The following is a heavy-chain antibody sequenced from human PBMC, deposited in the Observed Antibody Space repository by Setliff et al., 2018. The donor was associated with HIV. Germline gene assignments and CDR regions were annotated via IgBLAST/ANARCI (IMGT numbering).Heavy chain of an antibody. D-gene: IGHD3-16*01. J-gene: IGHJ4*02. CDR2: ISNDETTT. Sequence: GVLKISCVASGFTFTSYWMHWVRQVPGKGPVWVSCISNDETTTNYADSVKGRFTVSRDNAKNTVYLQMNSLRAEDTAVYYCVRGPIHGGFDFWGQGALVTVSS. V-gene: IGHV3-74*01. CDR1: GFTFTSYW. CDR3: VRGPIHGGFDF.